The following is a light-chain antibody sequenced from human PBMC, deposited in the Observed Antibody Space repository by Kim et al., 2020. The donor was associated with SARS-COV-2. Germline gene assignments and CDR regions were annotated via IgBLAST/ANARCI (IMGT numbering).Light chain of an antibody. J-gene: IGLJ3*02. V-gene: IGLV2-18*02. CDR1: SSDVGSDNR. Sequence: GQSVTTSCSGTSSDVGSDNRVSWYQQPPGTAPKLMIYEVSHRPSGVPDRFSGSKSGNTASLTISGLQAEDEADYYCSSYTNSNTWVFGGGTKLTVL. CDR3: SSYTNSNTWV. CDR2: EVS.